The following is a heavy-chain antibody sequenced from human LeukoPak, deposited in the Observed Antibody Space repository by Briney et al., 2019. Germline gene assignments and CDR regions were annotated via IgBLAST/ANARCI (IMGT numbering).Heavy chain of an antibody. CDR3: ARYGWLRTKAAYYFDY. V-gene: IGHV4-59*01. D-gene: IGHD5-12*01. CDR1: GGSISSYY. CDR2: IYHNENTRST. J-gene: IGHJ4*02. Sequence: SETLSLTCTVSGGSISSYYWSWIRQPPGKGLEWIGYIYHNENTRSTNFNPSLKSRLTISMDTSKNQFSLKLSSATAADTAVYYCARYGWLRTKAAYYFDYWGQGTLVTVSS.